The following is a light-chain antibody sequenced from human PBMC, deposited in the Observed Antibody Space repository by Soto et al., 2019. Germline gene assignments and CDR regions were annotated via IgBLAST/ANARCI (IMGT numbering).Light chain of an antibody. CDR1: SSDVGGYNY. Sequence: QSVLTQPASVSGYPGQSITISCTGTSSDVGGYNYVSWYQQHPRKAPKLMIYEVNNRPSGVSNRFSGSKSGNTASLTISGLQAEDEADYYCSSFTTSNTLVFGTGTKVTVL. CDR3: SSFTTSNTLV. J-gene: IGLJ1*01. CDR2: EVN. V-gene: IGLV2-14*01.